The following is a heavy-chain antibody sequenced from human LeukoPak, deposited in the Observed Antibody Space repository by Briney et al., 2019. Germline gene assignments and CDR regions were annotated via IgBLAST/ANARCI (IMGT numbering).Heavy chain of an antibody. CDR1: GFTFSSYS. D-gene: IGHD3-3*01. J-gene: IGHJ4*02. Sequence: GGSLRLSCAASGFTFSSYSMNWVRQAPRKGLEWVSSISNISSYIYYADSVKGRFTISRDNATNSLYLQLNSLRAEDTAVYYCASAPGTIFGVVGDFDYWGQGTLVTVSS. CDR3: ASAPGTIFGVVGDFDY. CDR2: ISNISSYI. V-gene: IGHV3-21*01.